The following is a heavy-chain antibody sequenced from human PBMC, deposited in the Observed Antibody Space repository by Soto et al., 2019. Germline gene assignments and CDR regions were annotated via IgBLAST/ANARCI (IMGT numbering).Heavy chain of an antibody. V-gene: IGHV3-23*01. J-gene: IGHJ6*02. CDR3: AKGRSYYYYYGVDV. Sequence: PGGSLRLSCAASGFTFSSCAMGWVRQAPGKGLEWVSDIIDSGASTYYADSVKGRFNISRDNSKSTLYLQMNSLRAEDTALYYCAKGRSYYYYYGVDVWGQGTTVTVS. CDR1: GFTFSSCA. CDR2: IIDSGAST.